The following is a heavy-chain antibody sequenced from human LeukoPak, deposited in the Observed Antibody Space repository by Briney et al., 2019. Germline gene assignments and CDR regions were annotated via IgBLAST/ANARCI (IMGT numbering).Heavy chain of an antibody. Sequence: GGSLRLSCAASGFTFSSYWMSWVRQAPGKGLEWVANIKQDGSEKYYVDSEKGRFTISRDNAKNSLYLQMNSLRAEDTAVYYCARDRGSGTYDYWGQGTLVTVSS. CDR2: IKQDGSEK. D-gene: IGHD3-10*01. CDR3: ARDRGSGTYDY. V-gene: IGHV3-7*03. J-gene: IGHJ4*02. CDR1: GFTFSSYW.